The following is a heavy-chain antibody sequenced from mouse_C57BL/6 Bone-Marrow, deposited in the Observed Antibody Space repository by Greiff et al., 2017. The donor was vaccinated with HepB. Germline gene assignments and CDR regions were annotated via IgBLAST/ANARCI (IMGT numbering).Heavy chain of an antibody. V-gene: IGHV14-4*01. CDR1: GFNIKDDY. Sequence: EVKLMESGAELVRPGASVKLSCTASGFNIKDDYMHWVKQRPEQGLEWIGWIDPENGDTEYASKFQGKATITADTSSNTAYLQLSSLTSEDTAVYYCTTMTPAWFAYWGQGTLVTVSA. CDR3: TTMTPAWFAY. J-gene: IGHJ3*01. CDR2: IDPENGDT. D-gene: IGHD2-13*01.